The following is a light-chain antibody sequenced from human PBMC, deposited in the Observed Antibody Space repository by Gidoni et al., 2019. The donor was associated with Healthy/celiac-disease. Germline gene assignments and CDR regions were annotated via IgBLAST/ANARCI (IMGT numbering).Light chain of an antibody. CDR2: DDS. CDR1: NIGSKS. Sequence: SYVLTQPPSVSVAPGKTARITCGGNNIGSKSVHWYQQKPGQAPVLVVYDDSARPSGIPERFSGSNSGNTATLTISRVEAGDEADYYCQVWDSSSDHPNWVFGGGTKLTVL. J-gene: IGLJ3*02. V-gene: IGLV3-21*03. CDR3: QVWDSSSDHPNWV.